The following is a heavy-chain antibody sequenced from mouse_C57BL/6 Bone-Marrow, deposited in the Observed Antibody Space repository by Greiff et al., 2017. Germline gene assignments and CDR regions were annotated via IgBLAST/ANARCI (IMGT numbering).Heavy chain of an antibody. J-gene: IGHJ1*03. Sequence: VQLQQSVAELVRPGASVKLSCTASGFNIKNTYMHWVKQRPEQGLEWIGRIDPANGNTKYAPKFQGKATITADTSSNTAYLQLSSLTSEDTAIYSGARRWLLPYWYGDVWGTGTTVTVSS. CDR2: IDPANGNT. D-gene: IGHD2-3*01. CDR3: ARRWLLPYWYGDV. V-gene: IGHV14-3*01. CDR1: GFNIKNTY.